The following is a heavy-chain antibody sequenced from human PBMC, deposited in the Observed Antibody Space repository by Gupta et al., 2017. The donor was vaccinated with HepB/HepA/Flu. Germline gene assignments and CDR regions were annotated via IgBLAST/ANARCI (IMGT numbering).Heavy chain of an antibody. CDR2: TSYDGRNK. CDR3: ARAFGRGSRWLQASFDY. CDR1: GFSFSAYG. Sequence: QVELVESGGGVVQAGRSLRLSCAASGFSFSAYGMHWVRQAPGKGLEWVAVTSYDGRNKYYVDSVNGRFTISRDNSKNTLYLQMNNLRAEDTGVYYCARAFGRGSRWLQASFDYWGQGILVTVSS. J-gene: IGHJ4*02. D-gene: IGHD5-24*01. V-gene: IGHV3-30*03.